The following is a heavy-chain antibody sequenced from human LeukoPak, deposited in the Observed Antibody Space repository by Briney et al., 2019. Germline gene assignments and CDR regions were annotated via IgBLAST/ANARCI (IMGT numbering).Heavy chain of an antibody. CDR2: ISYDGSNK. CDR1: GFTFSGYG. V-gene: IGHV3-30*18. J-gene: IGHJ4*02. D-gene: IGHD6-13*01. Sequence: PGGSLRLSCAASGFTFSGYGMHWVRQAPGKGLEWVAVISYDGSNKYYADSVKGRFTISIDNSKNTLYLQMNNLRAEDTAVYYCAKDSSTWYAHQVDYWGQGTLVTVSS. CDR3: AKDSSTWYAHQVDY.